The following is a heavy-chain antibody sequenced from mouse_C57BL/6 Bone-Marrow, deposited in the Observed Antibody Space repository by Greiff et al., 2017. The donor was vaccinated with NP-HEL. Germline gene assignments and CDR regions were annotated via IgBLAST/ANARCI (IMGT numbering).Heavy chain of an antibody. CDR3: TREGYGSSARAWFAY. V-gene: IGHV5-9-1*02. Sequence: EVKLVESGEGLVKPGGSLKLSCAASGFTFSSYAMSWVRQTPEKRLEWVAYISSGGDYIYYADTVKGRFTISRDNARNTLYLQMSSLKSEDTAMYYCTREGYGSSARAWFAYWGQGTLVTVSA. D-gene: IGHD1-1*01. CDR2: ISSGGDYI. J-gene: IGHJ3*01. CDR1: GFTFSSYA.